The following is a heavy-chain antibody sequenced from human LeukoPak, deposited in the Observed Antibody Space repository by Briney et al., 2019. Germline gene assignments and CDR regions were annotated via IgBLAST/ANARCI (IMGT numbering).Heavy chain of an antibody. CDR1: DGSISSSSYY. J-gene: IGHJ4*02. CDR2: IHYSGST. CDR3: ARRISSSPEFDY. Sequence: SETLSLTCTVSDGSISSSSYYWGWIRQPPGKGLEWIGIIHYSGSTDYSPSLKSRVTIFADTSKNQFSLKVNSVTAADTAVYYCARRISSSPEFDYWGQGTLVTVSS. D-gene: IGHD6-6*01. V-gene: IGHV4-39*01.